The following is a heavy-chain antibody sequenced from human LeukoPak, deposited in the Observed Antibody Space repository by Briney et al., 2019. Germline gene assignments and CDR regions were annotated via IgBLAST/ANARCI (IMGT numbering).Heavy chain of an antibody. CDR2: IWFDGSHE. V-gene: IGHV3-33*06. CDR3: AKYSSSSNYYYGMDV. CDR1: GFKFSSYG. J-gene: IGHJ6*02. Sequence: AGGSLRLSCAASGFKFSSYGMHWVRQAPGKGLEWVAVIWFDGSHEYYAESVKGRFTISRDNSENTVSLQMNSLRAGDTAAYYCAKYSSSSNYYYGMDVWGQGTTVTVSS. D-gene: IGHD6-6*01.